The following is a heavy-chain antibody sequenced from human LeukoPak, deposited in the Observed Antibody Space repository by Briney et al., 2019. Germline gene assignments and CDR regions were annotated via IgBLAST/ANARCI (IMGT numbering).Heavy chain of an antibody. CDR1: GGSISSYY. V-gene: IGHV4-59*08. CDR3: ARHREMATIDFDY. CDR2: IYYSGST. Sequence: PLETLSLTCTVSGGSISSYYWICIRQPPGKGLEWIGYIYYSGSTNYNPSLKSRVTISVDTSKNQFSLKLSSVTAADTAVYYCARHREMATIDFDYWGQGTLVTVSS. D-gene: IGHD5-24*01. J-gene: IGHJ4*02.